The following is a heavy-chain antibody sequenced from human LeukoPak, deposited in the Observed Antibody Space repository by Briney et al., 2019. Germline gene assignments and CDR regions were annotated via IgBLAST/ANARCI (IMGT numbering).Heavy chain of an antibody. D-gene: IGHD3-9*01. CDR2: IKSDGSST. Sequence: PGGSLRLSCAASGFTFSSYWMHWVRQAPGKGLVWVSRIKSDGSSTSYADSVKGRFTISRDNAKNSLYLQMNSLRDEDTAVYYCARDPPDYDILTGYYNYYYYGMDVWGQGTTVTVSS. V-gene: IGHV3-74*01. J-gene: IGHJ6*02. CDR1: GFTFSSYW. CDR3: ARDPPDYDILTGYYNYYYYGMDV.